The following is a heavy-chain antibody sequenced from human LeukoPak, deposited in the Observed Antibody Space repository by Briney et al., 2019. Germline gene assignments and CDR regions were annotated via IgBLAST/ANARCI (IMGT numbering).Heavy chain of an antibody. CDR3: ARDLTVTSTCWFDL. Sequence: SGGSLRLSCAASGFTFSSYAMSWVRQAPGKGLEWVSAISGSGGSTYYADSVKGRFTISRDNSKNSLYLQMDNLGAEDTAVYYCARDLTVTSTCWFDLWGQGTLVTVSS. J-gene: IGHJ5*02. CDR1: GFTFSSYA. D-gene: IGHD4-11*01. CDR2: ISGSGGST. V-gene: IGHV3-23*01.